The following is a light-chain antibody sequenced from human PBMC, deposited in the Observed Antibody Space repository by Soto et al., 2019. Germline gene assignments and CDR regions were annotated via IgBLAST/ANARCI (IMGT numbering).Light chain of an antibody. CDR1: QSVSSVS. CDR3: KRYRGSTLVT. CDR2: GAS. J-gene: IGKJ2*01. Sequence: EIVLTQSPGTLSLSPGERATLSCRASQSVSSVSLAWYQQKPGQAPRLLVYGASTRATGIPDRFSGSGSGTDFALTITILEPEDFEVYYCKRYRGSTLVTFGQGTKLEIK. V-gene: IGKV3-20*01.